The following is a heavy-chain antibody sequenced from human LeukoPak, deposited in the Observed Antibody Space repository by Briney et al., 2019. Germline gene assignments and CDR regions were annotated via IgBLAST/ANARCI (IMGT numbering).Heavy chain of an antibody. CDR3: AKLFYIVVVPAAISA. V-gene: IGHV3-23*01. CDR1: GFTFSSYA. J-gene: IGHJ5*02. D-gene: IGHD2-2*02. Sequence: GGSLRLSCAASGFTFSSYAMSWVRQAPGKGLEWVSAISGSGGSTYYADSVRGRFTISRDNSKNTLYLQMNSLRAEDTAVYYYAKLFYIVVVPAAISAWGQGTLVTVSS. CDR2: ISGSGGST.